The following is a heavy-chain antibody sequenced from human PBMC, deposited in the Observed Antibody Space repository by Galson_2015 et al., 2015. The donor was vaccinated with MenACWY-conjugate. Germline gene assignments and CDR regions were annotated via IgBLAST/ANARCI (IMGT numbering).Heavy chain of an antibody. J-gene: IGHJ6*02. V-gene: IGHV3-73*01. CDR1: GFTFSGSA. CDR2: IRSKANSYAT. Sequence: SLRLSCAASGFTFSGSAMHWVRQASGKGLEWVGRIRSKANSYATAYAASVKGRFTISRDDSKNTAYLRMNSLKTEDTAVYYCAKGGGYCSSTSCYYYYGMDVWGQGTTVTVSS. D-gene: IGHD2-2*01. CDR3: AKGGGYCSSTSCYYYYGMDV.